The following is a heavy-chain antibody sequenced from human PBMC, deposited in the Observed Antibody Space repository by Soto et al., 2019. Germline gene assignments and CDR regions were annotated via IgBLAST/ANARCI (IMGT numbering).Heavy chain of an antibody. V-gene: IGHV3-72*01. J-gene: IGHJ6*02. CDR2: ARNKANSYTT. Sequence: QSGGSLRLSCAASGFSFSDYYMDWVRQAPGKGLEWVGRARNKANSYTTDYAASVRGRFTISRDDSKNSLYLQMNSPRAEDTAVYYCARDHKGGYYYYGMDVWGQGTTVTVSS. CDR1: GFSFSDYY. CDR3: ARDHKGGYYYYGMDV.